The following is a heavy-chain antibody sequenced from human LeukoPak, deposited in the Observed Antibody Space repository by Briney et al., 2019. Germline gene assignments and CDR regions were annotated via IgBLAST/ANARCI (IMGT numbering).Heavy chain of an antibody. CDR3: ARQLSPSSWPPNWFDP. CDR2: IYYSGST. V-gene: IGHV4-39*01. Sequence: PSETLSLTCTVSGGSISSGGYYWSWIRQHPGKGLEWIGYIYYSGSTYYNPSLKSRVTISVDTSKNQFSLKLSSVTAADTAVYYCARQLSPSSWPPNWFDPWGQGTLVTVSS. CDR1: GGSISSGGYY. J-gene: IGHJ5*02. D-gene: IGHD6-13*01.